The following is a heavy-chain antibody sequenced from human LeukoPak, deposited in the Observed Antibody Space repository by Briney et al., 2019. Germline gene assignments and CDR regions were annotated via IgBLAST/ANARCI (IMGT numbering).Heavy chain of an antibody. Sequence: TSSETLSLTCTVSGGSISSYYWSWIRQPPGKGLEWIGYIYYSGSTNYNPSLKSRVTISVDTSKNQFSLKLSSVTAADTAVYYCARQGIQLWKGLNAFDIWGQGTMVTVSS. V-gene: IGHV4-59*08. CDR3: ARQGIQLWKGLNAFDI. D-gene: IGHD5-18*01. CDR1: GGSISSYY. J-gene: IGHJ3*02. CDR2: IYYSGST.